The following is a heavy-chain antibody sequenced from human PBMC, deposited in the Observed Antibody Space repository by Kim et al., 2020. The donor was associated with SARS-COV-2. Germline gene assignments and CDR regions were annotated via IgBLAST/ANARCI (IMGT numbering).Heavy chain of an antibody. CDR3: ASRDSGTYYYVN. D-gene: IGHD1-26*01. Sequence: SETLSLTCTVSGGSISNYYWSWVRQPPGKGLEWIGYSYYSWSTKYNHSLKSQVTITVDTSKNQISLKLSSVSAADTAVDYCASRDSGTYYYVNWGQGTLVTVSS. CDR2: SYYSWST. CDR1: GGSISNYY. V-gene: IGHV4-59*01. J-gene: IGHJ4*02.